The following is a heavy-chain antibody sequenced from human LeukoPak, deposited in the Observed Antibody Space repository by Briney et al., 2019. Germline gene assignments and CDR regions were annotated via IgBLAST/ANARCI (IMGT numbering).Heavy chain of an antibody. V-gene: IGHV1-8*02. Sequence: ASVKVSCKASGYTFTSYAMNWVRQAPGQGLEWMGWMNPNSGNTGYAQKFQGRVTMTRNTSISTAYMELSSLRSEDTAVYYCARLVGYSYNKQGDYWGQGTLVTDSS. CDR2: MNPNSGNT. J-gene: IGHJ4*02. CDR3: ARLVGYSYNKQGDY. D-gene: IGHD5-18*01. CDR1: GYTFTSYA.